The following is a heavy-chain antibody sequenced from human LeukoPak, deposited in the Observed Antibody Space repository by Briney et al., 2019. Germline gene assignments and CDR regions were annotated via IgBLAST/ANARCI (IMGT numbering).Heavy chain of an antibody. Sequence: GGSLRLSCAASGFTFSSYAMSWVRQAPGKGLEWVSAITGSSSTYYADSVKGRFTISRDNSKDTLYLQMNNVRADDTAVYYCAKFGYGDYPYQAFDIWGQGTRVTVSS. J-gene: IGHJ3*02. D-gene: IGHD4-17*01. CDR3: AKFGYGDYPYQAFDI. CDR2: ITGSSST. V-gene: IGHV3-23*01. CDR1: GFTFSSYA.